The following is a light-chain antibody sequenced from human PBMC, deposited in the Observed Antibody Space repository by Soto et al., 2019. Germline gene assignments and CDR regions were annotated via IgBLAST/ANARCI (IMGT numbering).Light chain of an antibody. Sequence: LTQPASVSGSPGQSITISCTGTSSDVGGYNYVSWYQQHPGKAPKLMIYEVSNRPSGVSNRFSGSKSGNTASLTISGLQAEDEADYYCSSYTSSSTLYVFGTGTKVTVL. CDR3: SSYTSSSTLYV. CDR2: EVS. V-gene: IGLV2-14*01. J-gene: IGLJ1*01. CDR1: SSDVGGYNY.